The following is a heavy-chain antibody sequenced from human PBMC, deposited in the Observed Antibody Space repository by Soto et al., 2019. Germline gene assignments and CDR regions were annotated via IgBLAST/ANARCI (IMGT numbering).Heavy chain of an antibody. CDR2: INPNNGYT. V-gene: IGHV1-2*02. CDR1: RYTFTSYY. CDR3: AKAKFDFWSGYWSPSLDF. D-gene: IGHD3-3*01. J-gene: IGHJ4*02. Sequence: ASVKVSCKASRYTFTSYYIHWVRQAPGQGLEWMGWINPNNGYTKYTQKFQGRVTVTRDTSITTAYLELTRLQSDDTAVYYCAKAKFDFWSGYWSPSLDFWGQGTQVTVSS.